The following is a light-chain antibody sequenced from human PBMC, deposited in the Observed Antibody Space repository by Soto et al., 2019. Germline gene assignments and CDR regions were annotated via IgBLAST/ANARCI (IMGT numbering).Light chain of an antibody. V-gene: IGKV3-15*01. CDR1: QSVSSN. CDR3: QQYNNWWK. CDR2: GAS. J-gene: IGKJ1*01. Sequence: EIVMTQSPATLSVSPGERATLSCRASQSVSSNLAWYQQKPGQAPRLLIYGASTRATGIPARFSGSGSGTQFTITIRSLKSEDFAVHYCQQYNNWWKFGQGTKVDIK.